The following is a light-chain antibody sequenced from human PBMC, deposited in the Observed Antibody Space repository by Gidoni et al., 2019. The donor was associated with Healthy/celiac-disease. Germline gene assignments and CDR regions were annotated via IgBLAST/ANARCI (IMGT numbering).Light chain of an antibody. CDR2: GVS. Sequence: EIVLTQSPGTLSLSPGERATLSCRASQSVSSSYLAWYQQKPGQAPRLLIYGVSSRATGIPDRFSGSGSGTDFTLTISRLEPEDFAVYYCQQYGSSPYTFGQXTKLEIK. CDR1: QSVSSSY. CDR3: QQYGSSPYT. V-gene: IGKV3-20*01. J-gene: IGKJ2*01.